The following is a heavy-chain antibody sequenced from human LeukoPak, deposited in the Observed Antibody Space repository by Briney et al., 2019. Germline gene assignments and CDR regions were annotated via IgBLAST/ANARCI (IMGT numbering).Heavy chain of an antibody. Sequence: SETLSLTCTVSGYSISSGYYWGWIRQPPGKRLEWIGSMYHSGSTYYNPSLKSRVTIPVDTSKNQFSLKLSSVTAADTAVYYCARKQAANTYNHFDYWGQGTLVTVSS. V-gene: IGHV4-38-2*02. CDR1: GYSISSGYY. CDR2: MYHSGST. D-gene: IGHD3-16*01. CDR3: ARKQAANTYNHFDY. J-gene: IGHJ4*02.